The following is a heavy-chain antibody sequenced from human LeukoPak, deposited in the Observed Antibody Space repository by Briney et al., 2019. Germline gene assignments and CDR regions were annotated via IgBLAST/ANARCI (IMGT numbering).Heavy chain of an antibody. CDR2: INPNSGGT. Sequence: GASVKVSCKASGYTFTGYTLHWVRQAPGHGLDWMGLINPNSGGTNYAQKFQGRVTMTSDTSISTAYMELSRLTSDDTAVYYCARGRGNDYWGQGTLVTVSS. D-gene: IGHD1-1*01. CDR1: GYTFTGYT. V-gene: IGHV1-2*02. CDR3: ARGRGNDY. J-gene: IGHJ4*02.